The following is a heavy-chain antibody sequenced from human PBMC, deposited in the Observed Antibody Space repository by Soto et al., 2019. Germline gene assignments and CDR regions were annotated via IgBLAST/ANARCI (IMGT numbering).Heavy chain of an antibody. Sequence: QLQLVQSGAEVKNPGASVRVSCKASGFSFPTYGITWVRQAPGQGLEWMGWITASNGNTHYAQNLQGRVTMTTDTSTSTAYMGQWRLNSDDTAVYYCARGKSYGSYWYFDLWGRGTMVTVSS. V-gene: IGHV1-18*04. CDR1: GFSFPTYG. J-gene: IGHJ2*01. CDR3: ARGKSYGSYWYFDL. D-gene: IGHD3-16*01. CDR2: ITASNGNT.